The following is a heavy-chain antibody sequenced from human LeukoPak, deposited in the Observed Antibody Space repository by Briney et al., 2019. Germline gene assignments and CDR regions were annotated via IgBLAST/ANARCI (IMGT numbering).Heavy chain of an antibody. CDR3: ASRPGGGAN. J-gene: IGHJ4*02. D-gene: IGHD3-10*01. CDR1: GFSFSTYA. CDR2: ISGSTTYI. V-gene: IGHV3-21*01. Sequence: GGSLRLSCVASGFSFSTYAMNWVRQAPGKGLEWVSSISGSTTYIYYADSVKGRFTISRDNTRNSLYLQMNSLRAEDTAVYYCASRPGGGANWGQGTLVTVSS.